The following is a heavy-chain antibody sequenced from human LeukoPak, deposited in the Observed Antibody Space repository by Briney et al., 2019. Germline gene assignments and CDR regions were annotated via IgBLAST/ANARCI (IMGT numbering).Heavy chain of an antibody. CDR3: ARGPAASGYYDSRGRYGYFDY. D-gene: IGHD3-22*01. J-gene: IGHJ4*02. V-gene: IGHV3-23*01. CDR2: ISGSGGTI. Sequence: PGGSLRLSCAASGFTFSSYGMSWVRQAPGKGLEWVSAISGSGGTIYYADSVKGRFTISRDNAKNSLYLQMNSLRAEDTAVYYCARGPAASGYYDSRGRYGYFDYWGQGTLVTVSS. CDR1: GFTFSSYG.